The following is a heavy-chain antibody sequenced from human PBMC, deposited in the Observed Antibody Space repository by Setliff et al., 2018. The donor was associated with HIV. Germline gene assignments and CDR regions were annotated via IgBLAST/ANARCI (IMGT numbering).Heavy chain of an antibody. CDR3: ARGFSVYSSSDPLLNWFDP. J-gene: IGHJ5*02. CDR1: GYIFTDYY. Sequence: ASVKVSCKASGYIFTDYYLHWVRQAPGQGLEWMGVINPYGGAADFAQRFRDRLAMTTDTSTSTVFLELSSLRSEDTAVYYCARGFSVYSSSDPLLNWFDPWGQGTLVTVSS. CDR2: INPYGGAA. D-gene: IGHD6-6*01. V-gene: IGHV1-46*01.